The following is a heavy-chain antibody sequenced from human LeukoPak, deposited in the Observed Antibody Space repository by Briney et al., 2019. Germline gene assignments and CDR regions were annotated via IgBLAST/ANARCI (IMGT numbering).Heavy chain of an antibody. CDR3: ARDFGIGSGPAGFDY. D-gene: IGHD2-15*01. CDR2: ISAYNGNT. J-gene: IGHJ4*02. Sequence: ASVKVSCKASGYTFTSYGNSWVRQAPGQGLEWMGWISAYNGNTNYAQKLQGRVTMTTDTSTSTGYMELRSLRSDDTAVYYCARDFGIGSGPAGFDYWGQGALVTVSS. CDR1: GYTFTSYG. V-gene: IGHV1-18*01.